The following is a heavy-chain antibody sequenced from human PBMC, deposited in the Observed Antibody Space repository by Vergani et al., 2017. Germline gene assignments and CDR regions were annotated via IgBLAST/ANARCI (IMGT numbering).Heavy chain of an antibody. Sequence: QVHLMQSGAEVKKPGSSVKVSCKTSGGTFSSFAINWVRQAPAQGLEWMGRVIPVYDTPIYAQKFQDRVTITADESTETVFLEVTSLTSEDAAVYYCPSPPPRTDILTHYFFHGWEVWGQGTAVTVS. CDR1: GGTFSSFA. CDR3: PSPPPRTDILTHYFFHGWEV. V-gene: IGHV1-69*13. CDR2: VIPVYDTP. D-gene: IGHD5-12*01. J-gene: IGHJ6*02.